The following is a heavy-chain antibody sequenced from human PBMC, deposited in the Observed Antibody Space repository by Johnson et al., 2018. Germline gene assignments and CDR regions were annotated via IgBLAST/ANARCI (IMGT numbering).Heavy chain of an antibody. J-gene: IGHJ6*03. Sequence: QVQLVQSGGGVVQPGRSLRLSCAASGFTFNNYAIHWVRQAPGKGLEWVAVISYDGSDKYYADSVKGRFTISRDNSKNTLYLQMNSLRAEDTAVYYFAKIPGGMSYLFPTNYDMDVWGKGTTVTVSS. CDR3: AKIPGGMSYLFPTNYDMDV. D-gene: IGHD3-16*02. CDR2: ISYDGSDK. V-gene: IGHV3-30*18. CDR1: GFTFNNYA.